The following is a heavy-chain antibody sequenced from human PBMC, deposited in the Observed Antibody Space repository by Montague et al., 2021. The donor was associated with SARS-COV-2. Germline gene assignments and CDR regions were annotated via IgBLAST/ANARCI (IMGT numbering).Heavy chain of an antibody. CDR3: ATRCCSSTSCWGFDP. V-gene: IGHV4-39*01. J-gene: IGHJ5*02. D-gene: IGHD2-2*01. Sequence: SETLSLTCTVSGGSISSSSYYWGWIRQPPGKGLEWIGSIYYSGSTYYNPSLKSRVTISVDTSKNQFSLKLSSVTAADTAVYYCATRCCSSTSCWGFDPWGQGTLVTVSS. CDR2: IYYSGST. CDR1: GGSISSSSYY.